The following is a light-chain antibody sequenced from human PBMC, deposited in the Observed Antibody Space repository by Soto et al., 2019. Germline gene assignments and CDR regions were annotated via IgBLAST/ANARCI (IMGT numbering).Light chain of an antibody. CDR1: SSDGGSYNY. Sequence: QSALTQPASVSGSPGQSITISCTGTSSDGGSYNYVYWYQQHPGKAPKLIIYEVSNRPSGVSNRFSGSKSGNTASLTISGLQAEDEADYYCNSYTSKSTGVFGTGTKLTVL. CDR2: EVS. CDR3: NSYTSKSTGV. J-gene: IGLJ1*01. V-gene: IGLV2-14*01.